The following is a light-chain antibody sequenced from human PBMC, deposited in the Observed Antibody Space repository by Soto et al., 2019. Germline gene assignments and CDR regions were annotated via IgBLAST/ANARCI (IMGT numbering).Light chain of an antibody. CDR2: DAS. V-gene: IGKV3-11*01. CDR3: QQRSSWPIT. CDR1: QSVSNNY. J-gene: IGKJ5*01. Sequence: EVVLTQSPATLSLSPGERATLSCRASQSVSNNYLAWYQQKPGQAPRLLIYDASNRATGIPARFSGSGSGTDFTLTISSLEPEDFAVYYCQQRSSWPITFGQGTRLEIK.